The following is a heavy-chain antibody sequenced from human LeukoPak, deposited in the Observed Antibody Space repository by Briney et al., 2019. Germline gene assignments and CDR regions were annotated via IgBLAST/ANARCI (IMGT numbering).Heavy chain of an antibody. V-gene: IGHV4-39*01. CDR3: ARLPVGGKVKSIDY. D-gene: IGHD3-16*01. J-gene: IGHJ4*02. Sequence: SDTLSLTCAVSGNSISTSKSYWGWIRQPPLKGLEWIGSIYFSGNTYYNPSLKSRVTISVDTSKNQFSLKLSSVTAADTAVYYCARLPVGGKVKSIDYWGQGTLVTVSS. CDR2: IYFSGNT. CDR1: GNSISTSKSY.